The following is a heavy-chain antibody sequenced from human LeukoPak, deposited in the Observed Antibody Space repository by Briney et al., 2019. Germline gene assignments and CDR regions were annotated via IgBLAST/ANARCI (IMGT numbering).Heavy chain of an antibody. CDR2: ISYSGNA. CDR3: ARNLGQTWGTVTTDLWYFDH. D-gene: IGHD4-11*01. J-gene: IGHJ4*02. Sequence: SETLSLTCTVSGASIITTNYYWGWIRQPPGKGLEWIGSISYSGNAYYNPSLRSRLSISMNASKNQFSLKVRSVTAADTAVYYCARNLGQTWGTVTTDLWYFDHWGQGTVVPVSS. V-gene: IGHV4-39*01. CDR1: GASIITTNYY.